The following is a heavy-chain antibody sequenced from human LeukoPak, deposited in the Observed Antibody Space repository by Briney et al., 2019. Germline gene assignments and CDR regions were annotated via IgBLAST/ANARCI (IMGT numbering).Heavy chain of an antibody. D-gene: IGHD3-9*01. V-gene: IGHV1-46*01. J-gene: IGHJ6*02. CDR2: INPSGGST. Sequence: ASVRVSCKASGYTFTSYYMHWVRQAPGQGLEWMGMINPSGGSTSNAQKFQGRVTMTRDTSTSTAYMELRSLTSDDTAVYFCARADDISPRYYYGMDVWGPGTTVSVSS. CDR3: ARADDISPRYYYGMDV. CDR1: GYTFTSYY.